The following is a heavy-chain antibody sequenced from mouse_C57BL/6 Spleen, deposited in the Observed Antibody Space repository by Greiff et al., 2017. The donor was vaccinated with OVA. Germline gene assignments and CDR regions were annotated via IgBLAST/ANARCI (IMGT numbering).Heavy chain of an antibody. CDR2: IYPGSGST. CDR3: ARDYYGSSGYFDV. V-gene: IGHV1-55*01. CDR1: GYTFTSYW. Sequence: VQLQQPGAELVKPGASVKMSCKASGYTFTSYWITWVKQRPGQGLEWIGDIYPGSGSTNYNEKFKSKATLTVDTSSSTAYMQLSSLTSEDSAVYYGARDYYGSSGYFDVWGTGTTVTVSS. D-gene: IGHD1-1*01. J-gene: IGHJ1*03.